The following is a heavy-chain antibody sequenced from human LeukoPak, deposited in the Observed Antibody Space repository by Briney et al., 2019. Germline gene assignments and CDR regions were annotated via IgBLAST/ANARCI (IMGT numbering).Heavy chain of an antibody. CDR1: GGTFSSYA. CDR3: ARRRYYCSGGSCYEDY. CDR2: IIPTFGTA. J-gene: IGHJ4*02. D-gene: IGHD2-15*01. V-gene: IGHV1-69*13. Sequence: ASVKVSCKASGGTFSSYAISWVRQAPGQGLEWMGGIIPTFGTANYAQKFQGRVTITADESTSTAYMELSSLRSEDTAVYYCARRRYYCSGGSCYEDYWGQGTLVTVSS.